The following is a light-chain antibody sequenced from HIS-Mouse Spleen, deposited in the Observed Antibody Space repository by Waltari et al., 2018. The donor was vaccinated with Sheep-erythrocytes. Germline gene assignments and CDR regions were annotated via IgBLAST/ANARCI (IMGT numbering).Light chain of an antibody. CDR2: KDS. CDR3: QSADSSGTYPV. V-gene: IGLV3-25*03. Sequence: SYELTQPPSVSVSQGQTARITCSGDAVPKQYAHWYQQKPGQAPVLVIYKDSERPSGIPERFSGSSSGTTVTLTISGVQAEDEADYYCQSADSSGTYPVFGGGTKLTVL. J-gene: IGLJ2*01. CDR1: AVPKQY.